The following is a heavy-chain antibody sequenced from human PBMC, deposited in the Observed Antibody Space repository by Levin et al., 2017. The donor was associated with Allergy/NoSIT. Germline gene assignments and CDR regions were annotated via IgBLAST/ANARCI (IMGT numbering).Heavy chain of an antibody. CDR2: INWNGGST. J-gene: IGHJ4*02. CDR1: GFTFDDYG. V-gene: IGHV3-20*04. CDR3: ARGGIAGGYDLGPYFDY. Sequence: GESLKISCAASGFTFDDYGMSWVRQAPGKGLEWVSGINWNGGSTGYADSVKGRFTISRDNAKNSLYLQMNSLRAEDTALYYCARGGIAGGYDLGPYFDYWGQGTLVTVSS. D-gene: IGHD5-12*01.